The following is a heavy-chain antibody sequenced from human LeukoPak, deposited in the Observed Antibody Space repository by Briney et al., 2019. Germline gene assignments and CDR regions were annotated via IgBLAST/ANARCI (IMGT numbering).Heavy chain of an antibody. CDR2: ITSYNGNT. V-gene: IGHV1-18*01. Sequence: ASVKVSCKASGYPLTNYGLTWVRQAPGQGLEWVGWITSYNGNTDTAQRFQGRVTMTTDISTSTAYMELRGLRSDDTAVYYCARRELSASYSFFDYWGQGTLVTVSS. CDR3: ARRELSASYSFFDY. CDR1: GYPLTNYG. J-gene: IGHJ4*02. D-gene: IGHD1-26*01.